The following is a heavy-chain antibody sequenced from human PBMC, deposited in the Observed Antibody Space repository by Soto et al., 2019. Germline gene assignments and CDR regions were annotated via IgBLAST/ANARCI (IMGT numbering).Heavy chain of an antibody. J-gene: IGHJ4*02. CDR1: GYYFPSYW. CDR2: FYPGDSDT. CDR3: ARQGNGAEGFDY. V-gene: IGHV5-51*01. Sequence: GESLKISCKGSGYYFPSYWIGWVRQMPGKGLEWMGIFYPGDSDTRYSPSFQGQVTLSADRSISTAYLQWSSLKPSDTAMYYCARQGNGAEGFDYWGQGTLVTVSS. D-gene: IGHD4-17*01.